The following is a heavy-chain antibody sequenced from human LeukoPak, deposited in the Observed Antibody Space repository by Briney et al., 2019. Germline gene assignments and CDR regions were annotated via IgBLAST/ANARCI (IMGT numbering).Heavy chain of an antibody. CDR3: AKRLSDSSGYYPLLDY. D-gene: IGHD3-22*01. V-gene: IGHV3-23*01. Sequence: GGSLRLSCAASEFTFSSYAMSWVRQAPGKGLEWVSAITGGGGGTYYADSVKGRFTISRDNSKNTLSLQMNSLRAEDTAVYYCAKRLSDSSGYYPLLDYWGQGTLVTVSS. CDR1: EFTFSSYA. J-gene: IGHJ4*02. CDR2: ITGGGGGT.